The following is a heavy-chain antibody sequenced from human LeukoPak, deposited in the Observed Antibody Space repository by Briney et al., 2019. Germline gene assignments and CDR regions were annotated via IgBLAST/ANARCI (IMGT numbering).Heavy chain of an antibody. D-gene: IGHD1-26*01. Sequence: PGGSLRLSCAASGFTFSSSWMHWVRQAPGKGLVWVSRINSDGSTTSYADSVKGRFTLSRDNAKNTVYLQMNSLRAEDTAVYFCARDRGSTEFDYWGQGTLVTVSS. CDR2: INSDGSTT. CDR1: GFTFSSSW. J-gene: IGHJ4*02. CDR3: ARDRGSTEFDY. V-gene: IGHV3-74*01.